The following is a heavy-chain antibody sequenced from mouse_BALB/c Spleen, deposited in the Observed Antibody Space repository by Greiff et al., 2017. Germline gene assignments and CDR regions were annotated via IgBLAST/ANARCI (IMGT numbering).Heavy chain of an antibody. D-gene: IGHD2-1*01. CDR2: ISDGGSYT. J-gene: IGHJ4*01. V-gene: IGHV5-4*02. CDR1: GFTFSDYY. CDR3: AGAIYYGNYDAMDY. Sequence: DVMLVESGGGLVKPGGSLKLSCAASGFTFSDYYMYWVRQTPEKRLEWVATISDGGSYTYYPDSVKGRFTFSRDNSKNNLYLQMSSLKSEDTAMYDGAGAIYYGNYDAMDYWGQGTSVTVSS.